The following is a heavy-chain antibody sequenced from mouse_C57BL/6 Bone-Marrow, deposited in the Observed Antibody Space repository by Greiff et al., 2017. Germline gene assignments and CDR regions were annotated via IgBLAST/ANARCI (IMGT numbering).Heavy chain of an antibody. Sequence: EVKLLESGEGLVKPGGSLKLSCAASGFTFSSYAMSWVRQTPEQRLEWVAYISRGGDYIYYADTVKGRFTISRDNARNTLYLQMSSLKSEDTAMYYWTRGGGITAFYYYAMDYWGQGTSVTVSS. CDR1: GFTFSSYA. CDR2: ISRGGDYI. D-gene: IGHD2-4*01. J-gene: IGHJ4*01. CDR3: TRGGGITAFYYYAMDY. V-gene: IGHV5-9-1*02.